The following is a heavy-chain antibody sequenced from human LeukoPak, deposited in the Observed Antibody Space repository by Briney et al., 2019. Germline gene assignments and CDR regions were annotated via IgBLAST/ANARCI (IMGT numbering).Heavy chain of an antibody. CDR3: VKELAGSGDY. CDR1: GFIFSSSA. CDR2: ITSDGWTS. D-gene: IGHD3-10*01. Sequence: PAGSLSLSCSASGFIFSSSAMHWLRQAPGNGLEYVSSITSDGWTSYYADSVRGRFNVSRDNSKDTLYLQMTSLRPEDTAVYYCVKELAGSGDYWGQGTLVTVSS. J-gene: IGHJ4*02. V-gene: IGHV3-64D*06.